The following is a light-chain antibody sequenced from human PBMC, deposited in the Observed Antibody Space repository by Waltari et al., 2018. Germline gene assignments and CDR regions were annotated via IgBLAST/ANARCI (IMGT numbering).Light chain of an antibody. CDR3: QEYDSLPVT. CDR2: KAS. J-gene: IGKJ4*01. Sequence: DIQMTQSPSTLSASVGDSVTITCRASQSVKNNLAWYHQKAGKAPKVVIHKASRLDGGVPSRFSVSGYGTEFTLTISSLQPDDFATYYCQEYDSLPVTFGGGTKVEIK. CDR1: QSVKNN. V-gene: IGKV1-5*03.